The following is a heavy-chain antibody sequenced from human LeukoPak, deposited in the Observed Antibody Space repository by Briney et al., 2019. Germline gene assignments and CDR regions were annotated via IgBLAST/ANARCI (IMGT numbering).Heavy chain of an antibody. CDR2: INPSGGAT. J-gene: IGHJ4*02. Sequence: EASVKVSCKASGYTFTTYYIHWVRQAPGQGLEWMGIINPSGGATNYAQNFQGRVSMSTDTSTGTVYMELSSLRSEDTAVYYCARGPYSSFYYFDYWGQGTLATVSS. CDR3: ARGPYSSFYYFDY. V-gene: IGHV1-46*01. CDR1: GYTFTTYY. D-gene: IGHD6-6*01.